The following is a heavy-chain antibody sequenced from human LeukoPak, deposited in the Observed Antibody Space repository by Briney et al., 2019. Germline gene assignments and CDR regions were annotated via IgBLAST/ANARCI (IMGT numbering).Heavy chain of an antibody. CDR2: IKQDGSEK. CDR3: ARAGFWSDVDAFDI. Sequence: GGSLRLSCAASGFTFSTYWMSWVRLAPGKGLEWVANIKQDGSEKYYVDSVKGRFTISRDNAKKSLYLQMNSLRAEDTAVYYCARAGFWSDVDAFDIWGQRTMVTVSS. CDR1: GFTFSTYW. V-gene: IGHV3-7*01. D-gene: IGHD3-3*01. J-gene: IGHJ3*02.